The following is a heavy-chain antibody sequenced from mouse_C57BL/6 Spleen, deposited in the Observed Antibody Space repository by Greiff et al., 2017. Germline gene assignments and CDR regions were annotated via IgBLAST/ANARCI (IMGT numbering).Heavy chain of an antibody. CDR3: ASRLTTVVNYDMDY. CDR2: IYPGDGDT. CDR1: GYAFSSSW. Sequence: VKVVESGPELVKPGASVKISCKASGYAFSSSWMNWVKQRPGKGLEWIGRIYPGDGDTNYNGKFKGKATLTADKSSSTAYMQLSSLTSEDTAVYFCASRLTTVVNYDMDYWGQGTSVTVSS. J-gene: IGHJ4*01. V-gene: IGHV1-82*01. D-gene: IGHD1-1*01.